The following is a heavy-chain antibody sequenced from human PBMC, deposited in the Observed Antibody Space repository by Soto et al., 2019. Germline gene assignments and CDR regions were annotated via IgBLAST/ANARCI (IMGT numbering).Heavy chain of an antibody. CDR1: GFTLWNYA. V-gene: IGHV3-23*01. CDR3: AKDRSNSWTFDY. J-gene: IGHJ4*02. CDR2: IGGRGSGK. D-gene: IGHD6-13*01. Sequence: PGGSLRLSCAASGFTLWNYALSWVRQAPGKGLEWVSAIGGRGSGKYYADSVKGRFTISRDNSKNTLYLQLNSLRAEDTAVYYCAKDRSNSWTFDYWGQGTLVTVSS.